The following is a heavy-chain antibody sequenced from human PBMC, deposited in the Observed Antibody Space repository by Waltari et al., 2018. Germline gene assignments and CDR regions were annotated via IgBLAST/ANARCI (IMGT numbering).Heavy chain of an antibody. D-gene: IGHD5-18*01. CDR1: GFTFSSYW. J-gene: IGHJ4*02. CDR2: IKRYGGAT. Sequence: ELQLEESGGGPVQPGGSLRLSCAASGFTFSSYWMHWVSQVPGKGLLWVLLIKRYGGATTYADSVKGRFTISRDNAKDTLYLQMNSLRAEDTALYYCARDIGGYALDYWGQGTLVTVSS. CDR3: ARDIGGYALDY. V-gene: IGHV3-74*01.